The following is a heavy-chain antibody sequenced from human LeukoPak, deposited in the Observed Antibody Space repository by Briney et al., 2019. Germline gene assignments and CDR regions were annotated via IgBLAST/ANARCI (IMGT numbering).Heavy chain of an antibody. J-gene: IGHJ6*02. CDR2: ISGSGGST. D-gene: IGHD3-10*01. CDR1: GFTFSSYA. CDR3: AKEVIWFGELFYWFFYYGMDV. Sequence: GGSLRLSCAASGFTFSSYAMSWVRQAPGKGLEWVSAISGSGGSTYYADSVKGRFTISRDNSKNTLYLQMNSLRAEDTAVYYCAKEVIWFGELFYWFFYYGMDVWGQGTTVTVSS. V-gene: IGHV3-23*01.